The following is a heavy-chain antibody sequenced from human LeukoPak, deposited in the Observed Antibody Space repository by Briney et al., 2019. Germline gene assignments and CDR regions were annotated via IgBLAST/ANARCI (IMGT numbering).Heavy chain of an antibody. CDR3: AKEGDSSFIDY. Sequence: GRSLRLSCATSGFTFDDYAMHWVRQAPGKGLEWVSGISWNSGSIGYADSVKGRFTISRDNAKNSLHLQMNSLRDEDTALYYCAKEGDSSFIDYWGQGTLVTVSS. D-gene: IGHD6-13*01. J-gene: IGHJ4*02. CDR2: ISWNSGSI. CDR1: GFTFDDYA. V-gene: IGHV3-9*01.